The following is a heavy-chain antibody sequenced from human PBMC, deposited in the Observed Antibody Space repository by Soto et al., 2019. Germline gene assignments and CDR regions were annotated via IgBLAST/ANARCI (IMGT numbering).Heavy chain of an antibody. CDR3: ARSPEQQLVDY. Sequence: GGSLRLSCAAFGFTFSSYGMHWVRQAPGKGLEWVAVIWYDGSNKYYADSVKGRFTISRDNSKNTLYLQMNSLRAEDTAVYYCARSPEQQLVDYWGQGTLVTVSS. CDR2: IWYDGSNK. J-gene: IGHJ4*02. D-gene: IGHD6-13*01. V-gene: IGHV3-33*01. CDR1: GFTFSSYG.